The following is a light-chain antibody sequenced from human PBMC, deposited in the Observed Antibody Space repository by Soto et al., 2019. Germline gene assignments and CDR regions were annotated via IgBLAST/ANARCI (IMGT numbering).Light chain of an antibody. Sequence: QSVLTQPRSVSGSPGQSVTISCTGTSSDVGGYNYVSWYQHYSGKAPKLMIYDVNKRPSGVPDRFSGSKSGNTASLTISGLQAEDEADYYCCSYAGSYTLVVFGGGTKLTVL. CDR2: DVN. CDR3: CSYAGSYTLVV. V-gene: IGLV2-11*01. J-gene: IGLJ2*01. CDR1: SSDVGGYNY.